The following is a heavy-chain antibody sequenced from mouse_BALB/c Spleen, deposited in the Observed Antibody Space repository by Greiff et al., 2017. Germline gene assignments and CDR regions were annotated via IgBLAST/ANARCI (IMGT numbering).Heavy chain of an antibody. CDR2: IYPGDGDT. Sequence: VQLKESGAELVRPGSSVKISCKASGYAFSSYWMNWVKQRPGQGLEWIGQIYPGDGDTNYNGKFKGKATLTADKSSSTAYMQLSSLTSEDSAVYFCAGHYYGSRVFAYWGQGTLVTVSA. J-gene: IGHJ3*01. V-gene: IGHV1-80*01. CDR3: AGHYYGSRVFAY. CDR1: GYAFSSYW. D-gene: IGHD1-1*01.